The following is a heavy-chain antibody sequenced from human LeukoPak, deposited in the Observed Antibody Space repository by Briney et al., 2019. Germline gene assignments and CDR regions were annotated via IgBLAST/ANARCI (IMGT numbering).Heavy chain of an antibody. D-gene: IGHD6-19*01. J-gene: IGHJ4*02. Sequence: SETLSLTCTVSGGSISSYYWSWIRQPPGKGLEWIGYIYYSGSTYYNPSLKSRVTISVDTSRSQFSLKLSSVTAADTAVYYCARVRSSGWYYFDHWGQGTLVTVSS. V-gene: IGHV4-59*01. CDR2: IYYSGST. CDR3: ARVRSSGWYYFDH. CDR1: GGSISSYY.